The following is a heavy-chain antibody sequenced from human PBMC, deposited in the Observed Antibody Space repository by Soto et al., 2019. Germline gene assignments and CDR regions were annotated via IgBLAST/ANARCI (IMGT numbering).Heavy chain of an antibody. D-gene: IGHD4-17*01. CDR1: GFTFSSYS. CDR3: ARVGYGDYALDY. Sequence: EVQLVESGGGLVKPGGSLRLSCAASGFTFSSYSMNWVRQAPGKGLEWVSSISSSSSYIYYADSVKGRFTISRDNAKNSLYLQINSLRAEDTAVYYCARVGYGDYALDYWGQGTLVTVSS. V-gene: IGHV3-21*01. CDR2: ISSSSSYI. J-gene: IGHJ4*02.